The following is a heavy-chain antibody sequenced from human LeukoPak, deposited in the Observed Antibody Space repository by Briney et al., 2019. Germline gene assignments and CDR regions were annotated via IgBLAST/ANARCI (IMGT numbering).Heavy chain of an antibody. CDR2: IYTSGST. CDR3: ARGDDYVWGSYRQPSDY. D-gene: IGHD3-16*02. V-gene: IGHV4-4*07. Sequence: PSETLSLTCTVSGGSISSYYWSWIRQPAGKGLEWIGRIYTSGSTNYNPSLKSRVTMSVDTSKNQFSLKLSSVTAADTAVYYCARGDDYVWGSYRQPSDYWGQGTLVTVSS. CDR1: GGSISSYY. J-gene: IGHJ4*02.